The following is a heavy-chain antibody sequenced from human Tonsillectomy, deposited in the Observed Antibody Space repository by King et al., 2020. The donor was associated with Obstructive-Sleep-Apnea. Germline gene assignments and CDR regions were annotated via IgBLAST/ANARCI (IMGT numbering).Heavy chain of an antibody. Sequence: QLVQSGGGLVQPGRSLRLSCVASGFTFDDYAMHWVRQAPGKGLEWVSGISWNSGSIGYVDSGKGRLTISRENVKKSLYLQMNSLRVEDTALYYCAKDKDSSGWYADYWGQGTLVTVSS. CDR3: AKDKDSSGWYADY. J-gene: IGHJ4*02. CDR2: ISWNSGSI. CDR1: GFTFDDYA. V-gene: IGHV3-9*01. D-gene: IGHD6-19*01.